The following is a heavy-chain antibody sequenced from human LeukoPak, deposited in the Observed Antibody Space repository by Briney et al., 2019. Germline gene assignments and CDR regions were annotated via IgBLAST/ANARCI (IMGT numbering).Heavy chain of an antibody. CDR1: GDPISTYY. CDR2: VYYSGNT. CDR3: ARWYSSGWAFDY. J-gene: IGHJ4*02. Sequence: SETLSLTCTVSGDPISTYYWSWIRQPPGKGLECIGYVYYSGNTNYNPSLKSRVTISVDTSKNQFSLNLSSVTAADTAVYYCARWYSSGWAFDYWGQGTLVTVSS. D-gene: IGHD6-19*01. V-gene: IGHV4-59*08.